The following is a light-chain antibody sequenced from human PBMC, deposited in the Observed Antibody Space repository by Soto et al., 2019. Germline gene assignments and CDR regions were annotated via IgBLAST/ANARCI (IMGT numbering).Light chain of an antibody. Sequence: EIVLTQSPATLSLSPGERATLSCRASQSLSSNFLAWYQQKPGQPPRLLIYDSSTRATGFPDRFSGSGSGTDFTLAIRRLEPEDSAVYYCQQYGGSPSITFGQGTRLEIK. J-gene: IGKJ5*01. V-gene: IGKV3-20*01. CDR1: QSLSSNF. CDR2: DSS. CDR3: QQYGGSPSIT.